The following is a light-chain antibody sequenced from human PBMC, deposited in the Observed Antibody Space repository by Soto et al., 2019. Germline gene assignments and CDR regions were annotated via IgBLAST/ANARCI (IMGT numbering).Light chain of an antibody. CDR1: QSVSSSY. Sequence: EIVLTQSPGTLSLSPGERATLSCTASQSVSSSYLAWYQQKPGQAPRLLIYGASSRATGIPDRFSGSGSGTDFTLTISRLEPEDFAVYYCHQYGSSWTFGQGTKVEIK. CDR2: GAS. J-gene: IGKJ1*01. V-gene: IGKV3-20*01. CDR3: HQYGSSWT.